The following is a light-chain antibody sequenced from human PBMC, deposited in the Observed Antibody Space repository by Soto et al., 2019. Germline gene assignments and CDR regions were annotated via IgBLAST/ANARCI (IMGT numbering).Light chain of an antibody. CDR3: SSYAGSNTIYV. V-gene: IGLV2-8*01. Sequence: QSVLTQPPSASGSPGQSVTISCTGTSSDVGGYNYVSWYQQHPGKAPKLMIYEVSKRPSGVPDRFSGSKSGNTASLTVSGLQAEDEADYYCSSYAGSNTIYVFGTGTKGTV. CDR2: EVS. CDR1: SSDVGGYNY. J-gene: IGLJ1*01.